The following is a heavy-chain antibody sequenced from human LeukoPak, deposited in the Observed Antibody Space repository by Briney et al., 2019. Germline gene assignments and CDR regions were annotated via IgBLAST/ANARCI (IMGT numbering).Heavy chain of an antibody. CDR3: AKDGSGWYYYYYMDV. D-gene: IGHD6-19*01. J-gene: IGHJ6*03. Sequence: PGGSLRLSCAASGFTVSSNYMNWVRQAPGKGLEWVSSITSSSSYIYYADSVKGRFTISRDNAKNSLYLQMNSLRAEDTAVYYCAKDGSGWYYYYYMDVWGKGTTVTISS. CDR2: ITSSSSYI. V-gene: IGHV3-21*04. CDR1: GFTVSSNY.